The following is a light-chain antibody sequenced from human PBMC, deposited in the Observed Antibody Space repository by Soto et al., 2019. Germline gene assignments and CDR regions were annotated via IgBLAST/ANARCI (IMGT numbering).Light chain of an antibody. V-gene: IGKV1-5*01. Sequence: DIQMTQSPSTLSASVGDRVTITCRASQSISSWLAWYQQKPGKAPKLLIYDASSLESGVPSRFSGSGSGTYFLSTISMLQPDDVATYCCQQYNSYPWTFGQGTKVEIK. CDR3: QQYNSYPWT. CDR1: QSISSW. J-gene: IGKJ1*01. CDR2: DAS.